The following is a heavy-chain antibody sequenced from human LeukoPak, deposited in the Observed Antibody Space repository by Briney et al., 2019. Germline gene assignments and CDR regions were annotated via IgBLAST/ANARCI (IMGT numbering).Heavy chain of an antibody. CDR3: ARKYYDYVWGSYRDSYCDY. V-gene: IGHV3-30-3*01. Sequence: GGSLRLSCAASGFTFSSYAMHWVRQAPGKGLEWVAVISYDGSNKYYADSVKGRFTISRDNSKNTLYLQMNSLRAEDTAVYYCARKYYDYVWGSYRDSYCDYWGQGTLVTVSS. CDR2: ISYDGSNK. J-gene: IGHJ4*02. D-gene: IGHD3-16*02. CDR1: GFTFSSYA.